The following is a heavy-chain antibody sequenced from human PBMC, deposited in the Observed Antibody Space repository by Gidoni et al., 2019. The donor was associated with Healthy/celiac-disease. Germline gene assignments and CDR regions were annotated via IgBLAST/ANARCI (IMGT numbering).Heavy chain of an antibody. Sequence: QVQLVQSGAEVKKPGSSVKVSCKAPGGTFSSYAISWVRQAPGQGLEWMGGIIPIFGTANYAQKFQGRVTITADESTSTAYMERSSLRSEDTAVYYCARVPTTVTIRARGIFDYWGQGTLVTVSS. CDR1: GGTFSSYA. J-gene: IGHJ4*02. CDR2: IIPIFGTA. CDR3: ARVPTTVTIRARGIFDY. D-gene: IGHD4-17*01. V-gene: IGHV1-69*01.